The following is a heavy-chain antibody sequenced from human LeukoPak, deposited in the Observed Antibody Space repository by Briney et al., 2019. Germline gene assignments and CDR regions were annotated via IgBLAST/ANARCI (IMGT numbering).Heavy chain of an antibody. V-gene: IGHV4-34*01. Sequence: SETLSLTCAVYGESFSGYYWSWIRQPPGKGLEWIGEINHTGSTNYNPSLKSRVTISVDTSKNQFSLKLRSVTAADTAVYYCARKEGGQLANTRRWFDPWGQGTLVTVSS. D-gene: IGHD6-13*01. CDR3: ARKEGGQLANTRRWFDP. CDR1: GESFSGYY. CDR2: INHTGST. J-gene: IGHJ5*02.